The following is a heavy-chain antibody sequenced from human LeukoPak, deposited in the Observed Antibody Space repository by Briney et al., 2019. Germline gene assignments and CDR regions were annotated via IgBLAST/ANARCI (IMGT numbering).Heavy chain of an antibody. D-gene: IGHD3-9*01. CDR3: ARQYNHILTGYHRKELYWYFDL. CDR2: MYYSERT. CDR1: GYLISSGYY. Sequence: SETLSLPCTVSGYLISSGYYWGWIRQPPGTGLERSGWMYYSERTIYNPCLKSLDNISVDTSKYQSSLKMNSVTAADTAVYYCARQYNHILTGYHRKELYWYFDLWGGGTLVSVSS. J-gene: IGHJ2*01. V-gene: IGHV4-38-2*02.